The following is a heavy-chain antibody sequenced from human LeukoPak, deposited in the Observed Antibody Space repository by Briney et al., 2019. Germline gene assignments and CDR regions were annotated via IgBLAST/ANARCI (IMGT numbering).Heavy chain of an antibody. V-gene: IGHV3-21*01. CDR1: GFTFSSYS. Sequence: GGSLRLSCAASGFTFSSYSMNWVRQAPGKGLEWVSSISSSSSYIYYADSVKGRFTISRDNAKNSLYPQMNSLRAEDTAVYYCARDRPSIAAPPDWWGQGTLVTVSS. CDR3: ARDRPSIAAPPDW. D-gene: IGHD6-6*01. J-gene: IGHJ4*02. CDR2: ISSSSSYI.